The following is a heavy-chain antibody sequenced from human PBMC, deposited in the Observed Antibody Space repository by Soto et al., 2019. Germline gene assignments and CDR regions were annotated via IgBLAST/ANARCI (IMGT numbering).Heavy chain of an antibody. J-gene: IGHJ4*02. V-gene: IGHV4-34*02. CDR3: ARGGPSTSYYLAQ. CDR2: IRHSGST. CDR1: GGSFRDYY. Sequence: QVQLRQWGAGLLKPSETLSLTCAVFGGSFRDYYWNWVRQPPGKGLEWIGEIRHSGSTNYNPPLKSRVTMSVDTSKNQFSLKLTSVTAADTAMYYCARGGPSTSYYLAQWGQGTLVTVSS. D-gene: IGHD2-2*01.